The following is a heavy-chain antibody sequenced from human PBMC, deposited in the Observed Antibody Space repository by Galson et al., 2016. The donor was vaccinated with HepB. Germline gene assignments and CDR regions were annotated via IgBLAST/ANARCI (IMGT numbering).Heavy chain of an antibody. CDR3: APHSITVAGYFAY. V-gene: IGHV3-23*01. J-gene: IGHJ4*02. Sequence: SLRLSCAASGFTFTNYGMHWVRQAPGKGLEWVSSTSNSGITTHYADSVKGRFTVSRDNSKNTLYLQMNSLRADDTAVYYCAPHSITVAGYFAYWGQGTLVTVSS. CDR2: TSNSGITT. D-gene: IGHD6-19*01. CDR1: GFTFTNYG.